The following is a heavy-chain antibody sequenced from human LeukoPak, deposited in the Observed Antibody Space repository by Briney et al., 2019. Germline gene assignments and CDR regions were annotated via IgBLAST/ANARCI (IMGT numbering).Heavy chain of an antibody. Sequence: GGSLRLSCAASGLTFNSYAMSWVRQAPGKGLEWVSAISGSGASTYYADSVKGRFTISRDNSKNTLYLQMNSLRAEDTAVYYCAKDGSRAEYSSGWQDAFDIWGQGTMVTVSS. CDR3: AKDGSRAEYSSGWQDAFDI. J-gene: IGHJ3*02. CDR1: GLTFNSYA. V-gene: IGHV3-23*01. D-gene: IGHD6-19*01. CDR2: ISGSGAST.